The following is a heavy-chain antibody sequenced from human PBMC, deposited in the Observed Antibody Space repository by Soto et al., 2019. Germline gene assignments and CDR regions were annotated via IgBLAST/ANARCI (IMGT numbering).Heavy chain of an antibody. D-gene: IGHD1-26*01. Sequence: QAQLVQSGAEVNNPGASVKVSCKASGYTFTGYDINCVRQATGQGLEWMGWMNPNSGNIGYAQTFPGGVTMTRDNSRTTAYMELTSLRDDDSAVYYCAGEKVGTTGIDFWGQGTLVTVSS. V-gene: IGHV1-8*01. CDR3: AGEKVGTTGIDF. J-gene: IGHJ4*02. CDR1: GYTFTGYD. CDR2: MNPNSGNI.